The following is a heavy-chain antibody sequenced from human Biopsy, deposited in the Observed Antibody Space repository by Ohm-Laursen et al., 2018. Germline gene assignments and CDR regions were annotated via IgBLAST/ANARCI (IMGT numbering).Heavy chain of an antibody. J-gene: IGHJ3*02. V-gene: IGHV4-4*07. Sequence: PRTLSLTCSVSGGSVRGYFWSWIRQTSGTGLAWIGHIFADGVTNYSPSPSLQGRVTLSIDTSENTFSLTLISLTRADTGVYSCARVRGSGFFAFDIWGRGTTVSVSS. D-gene: IGHD3-3*01. CDR1: GGSVRGYF. CDR2: IFADGVT. CDR3: ARVRGSGFFAFDI.